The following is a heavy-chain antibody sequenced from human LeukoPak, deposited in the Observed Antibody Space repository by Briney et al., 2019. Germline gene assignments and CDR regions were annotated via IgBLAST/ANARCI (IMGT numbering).Heavy chain of an antibody. Sequence: GGSLRLSCAASGFNFKNNYMSWVRQAPGKGLEWVSIIYRGDGTYYADSVKGRFTISRDNAKNSLYLQMNSLRVEDTAFYYCARDRWFGESLPAHFEYWGQGTLVTVSS. V-gene: IGHV3-53*01. J-gene: IGHJ4*02. CDR2: IYRGDGT. D-gene: IGHD3-10*01. CDR3: ARDRWFGESLPAHFEY. CDR1: GFNFKNNY.